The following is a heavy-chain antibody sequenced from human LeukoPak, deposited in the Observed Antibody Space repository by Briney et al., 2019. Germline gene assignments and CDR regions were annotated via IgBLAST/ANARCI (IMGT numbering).Heavy chain of an antibody. D-gene: IGHD6-13*01. CDR3: ASEGIYSTTDNFDY. J-gene: IGHJ4*02. V-gene: IGHV3-48*04. CDR1: EFTFSNFG. CDR2: ISSSSSSI. Sequence: GGSLRLSCAASEFTFSNFGMNWVRQAPGKGLEWVSYISSSSSSIYYADSVKGRFTISRDNAKNSLYLQMNSLRAEDTAVYYCASEGIYSTTDNFDYWGQGTLVTVSS.